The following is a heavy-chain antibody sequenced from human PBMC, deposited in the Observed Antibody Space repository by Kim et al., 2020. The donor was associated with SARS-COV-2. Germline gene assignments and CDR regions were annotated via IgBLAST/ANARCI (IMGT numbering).Heavy chain of an antibody. Sequence: GGSLRLSCATSGFAFSDSSLHWVRQSPGTGLEWVALISSDGTHKNYANSVRGRFTISRDISKRTLFLQMNSLRPEDTAVYYCATDWAAFSSGTYVFDFWRRGPLLTVPA. CDR1: GFAFSDSS. CDR3: ATDWAAFSSGTYVFDF. V-gene: IGHV3-30*04. D-gene: IGHD3-10*01. CDR2: ISSDGTHK. J-gene: IGHJ4*02.